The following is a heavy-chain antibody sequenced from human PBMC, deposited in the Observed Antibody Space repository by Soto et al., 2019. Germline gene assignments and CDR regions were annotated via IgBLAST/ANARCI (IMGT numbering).Heavy chain of an antibody. CDR1: GFTFSSYG. V-gene: IGHV3-33*01. J-gene: IGHJ4*02. CDR3: ASFYIIYGGIHGFDY. CDR2: IWYGGSNK. D-gene: IGHD4-17*01. Sequence: GGSLRLSCAASGFTFSSYGMHWVRQAPGKGLEWVAVIWYGGSNKYYTDSVKGRFTISRDNSRNTLYLQMNSLRDEDTAVYYCASFYIIYGGIHGFDYCGQXTLVTVSS.